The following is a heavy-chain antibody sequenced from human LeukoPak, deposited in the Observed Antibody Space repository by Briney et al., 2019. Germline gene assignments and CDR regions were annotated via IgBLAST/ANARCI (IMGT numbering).Heavy chain of an antibody. D-gene: IGHD6-19*01. J-gene: IGHJ4*02. CDR3: ARDLTGYSSGPTGY. CDR2: IKQDGSEK. V-gene: IGHV3-7*01. CDR1: GFTFSSYW. Sequence: GGSLRLSCAASGFTFSSYWMSWVRQAPGKGLEWVVNIKQDGSEKYYVDSVKGRFTISRDNAKNSLYLQMNSLRAEDTAVYYCARDLTGYSSGPTGYWGQGTLVTVSS.